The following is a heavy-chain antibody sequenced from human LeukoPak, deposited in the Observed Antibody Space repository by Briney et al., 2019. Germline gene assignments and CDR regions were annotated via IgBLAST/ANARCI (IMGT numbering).Heavy chain of an antibody. CDR1: GFTFSSYG. V-gene: IGHV3-30*02. Sequence: PGGSLRLSCAASGFTFSSYGMHWVRQAPGKGLEWVAFIRYDGSNKYYADSVKGRFTISRDNSKNTLYLQMNSLRAEDTAVYYCAKDWSAWGQNWFDPWGQGTLVTVSS. J-gene: IGHJ5*02. CDR2: IRYDGSNK. D-gene: IGHD3-3*01. CDR3: AKDWSAWGQNWFDP.